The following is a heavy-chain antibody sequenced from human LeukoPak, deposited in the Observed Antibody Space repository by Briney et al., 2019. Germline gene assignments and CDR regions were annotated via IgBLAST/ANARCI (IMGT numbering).Heavy chain of an antibody. Sequence: RSGGSLRLSCAASTFTFSNYWMSWVRQAPGKGLEWVANIKQDGSEKYYVDSVKGRFTISRDNAKTSLYLQMNSLRAEDTAVYYCARGGTAPDWGQGTLVTVSS. CDR3: ARGGTAPD. CDR2: IKQDGSEK. D-gene: IGHD1-1*01. V-gene: IGHV3-7*01. CDR1: TFTFSNYW. J-gene: IGHJ4*02.